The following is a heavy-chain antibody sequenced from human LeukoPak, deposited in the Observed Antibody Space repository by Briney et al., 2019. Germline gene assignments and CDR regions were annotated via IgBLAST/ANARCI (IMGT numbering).Heavy chain of an antibody. CDR1: GLTFNNYA. J-gene: IGHJ4*02. V-gene: IGHV3-23*01. Sequence: PGGSLRLSCAASGLTFNNYALTWIRQAPGKGLEWVSSISGRGGNTYYADSVKGRFTISRDDSKNTLYLQMNSLRAEDTAVYYCAKDPGYSSGVDYWGQGTLVTVSS. CDR3: AKDPGYSSGVDY. D-gene: IGHD6-19*01. CDR2: ISGRGGNT.